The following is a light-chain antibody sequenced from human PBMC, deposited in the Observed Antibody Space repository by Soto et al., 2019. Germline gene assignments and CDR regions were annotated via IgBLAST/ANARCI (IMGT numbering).Light chain of an antibody. V-gene: IGKV3-11*01. Sequence: IVLTQSPATLSLWPGETAVLSCRASQTVNTYLSWYQQRPGQAPRLLIYDASKRVPGIPARFSGSGSGTDFTLTISSIVPEDFALYYCQQRGTSITFGQGTRLEIE. J-gene: IGKJ5*01. CDR3: QQRGTSIT. CDR2: DAS. CDR1: QTVNTY.